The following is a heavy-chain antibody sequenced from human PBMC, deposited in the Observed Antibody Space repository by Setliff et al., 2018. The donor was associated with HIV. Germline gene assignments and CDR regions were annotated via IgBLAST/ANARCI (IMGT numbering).Heavy chain of an antibody. D-gene: IGHD2-15*01. J-gene: IGHJ4*02. Sequence: GSLRLSCGASGFIFSDSWMDWVRQAPGKGLEWVATIKKDGREKYYVDSVKGRFTISRDNAKNSLYLEMNSLRAEETAVYYCARDLRSSHGSPNYFDYWGRGALVTVS. CDR3: ARDLRSSHGSPNYFDY. CDR1: GFIFSDSW. V-gene: IGHV3-7*01. CDR2: IKKDGREK.